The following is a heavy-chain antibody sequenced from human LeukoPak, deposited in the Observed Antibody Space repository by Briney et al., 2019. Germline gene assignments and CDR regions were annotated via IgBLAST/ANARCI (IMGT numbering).Heavy chain of an antibody. D-gene: IGHD3-10*01. CDR2: IRYDGSNK. V-gene: IGHV3-30*02. CDR1: GFTFSSYG. J-gene: IGHJ4*02. Sequence: GGSLRLSWAASGFTFSSYGMHWVRQAPGKGLEWVAFIRYDGSNKYYADSVKGRFTISRDNSKNTLYLQMNSLRAEDTAVYYCAKDGGWFGELFWFDYWGQGTLVTVSS. CDR3: AKDGGWFGELFWFDY.